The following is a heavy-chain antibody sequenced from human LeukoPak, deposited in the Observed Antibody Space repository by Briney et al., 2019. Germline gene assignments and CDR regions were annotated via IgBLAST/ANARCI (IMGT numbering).Heavy chain of an antibody. CDR1: GYTFTSYY. CDR3: ATPLRRDGYNYGPTGTFDY. CDR2: INPSGGST. D-gene: IGHD5-24*01. J-gene: IGHJ4*02. V-gene: IGHV1-46*01. Sequence: PGASVKVSCKASGYTFTSYYMHWVRQAPGQGPEWMGIINPSGGSTSYAQKFQGRVTMTRDTSTSTVYMELSSLRSEDTAVYYCATPLRRDGYNYGPTGTFDYWGQGTLVTVSS.